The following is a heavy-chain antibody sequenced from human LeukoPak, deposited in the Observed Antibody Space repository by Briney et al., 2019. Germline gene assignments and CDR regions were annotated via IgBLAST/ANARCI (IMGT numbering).Heavy chain of an antibody. V-gene: IGHV3-11*03. CDR1: GFTFSDYY. J-gene: IGHJ4*02. CDR3: ARGLAFDY. CDR2: ISGNSSYI. Sequence: GGSLRLSCAASGFTFSDYYMSWIRQAPGKGLEWLSYISGNSSYIDYADSLKGRFTISRDNAKSSLYLQMNSLRAEDTAVYYCARGLAFDYWGQGTLVTVSS.